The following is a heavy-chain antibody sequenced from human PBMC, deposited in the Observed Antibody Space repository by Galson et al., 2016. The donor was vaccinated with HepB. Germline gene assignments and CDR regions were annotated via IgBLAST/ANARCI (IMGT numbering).Heavy chain of an antibody. D-gene: IGHD2-8*02. CDR3: ARDRGAYCTGPGCSDLPGDYSYYMDV. Sequence: ETLSLTCSVSGDSMSSNYWTWIRQPPGKGLEWIGYIFHNGNTNYSPSLKSRVTISIDMSKKQFSLKLSSVTAADTAVYFCARDRGAYCTGPGCSDLPGDYSYYMDVWGIGTTVTVSS. J-gene: IGHJ6*03. V-gene: IGHV4-59*13. CDR1: GDSMSSNY. CDR2: IFHNGNT.